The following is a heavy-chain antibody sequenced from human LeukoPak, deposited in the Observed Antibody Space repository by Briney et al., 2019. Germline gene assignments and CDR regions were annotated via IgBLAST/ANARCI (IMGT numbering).Heavy chain of an antibody. Sequence: ASVKVSCKASGYTFTSYGISWVRQAPGQGLEWMGWISAYNGNTNYAQKLQGRVTMTTDTSTSTAYMELRSLRSDDTAVYYCARLSPDPITMVRGVFDYWGQGTLVTVSS. CDR1: GYTFTSYG. CDR3: ARLSPDPITMVRGVFDY. V-gene: IGHV1-18*01. CDR2: ISAYNGNT. D-gene: IGHD3-10*01. J-gene: IGHJ4*02.